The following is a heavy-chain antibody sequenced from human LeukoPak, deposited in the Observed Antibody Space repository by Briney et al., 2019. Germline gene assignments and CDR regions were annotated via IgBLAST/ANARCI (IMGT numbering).Heavy chain of an antibody. CDR2: ISGLGGST. Sequence: PGGSLRLSCAASGLTFSSYWMSWVRQAPGKGLEWVAGISGLGGSTSYADSVKGRFTISRDNSKNTLYLQMHSLRVEDTAVYYCAKGRGIGDRRFFDYWGQGTLVTVSS. D-gene: IGHD3-16*01. CDR3: AKGRGIGDRRFFDY. CDR1: GLTFSSYW. J-gene: IGHJ4*02. V-gene: IGHV3-23*01.